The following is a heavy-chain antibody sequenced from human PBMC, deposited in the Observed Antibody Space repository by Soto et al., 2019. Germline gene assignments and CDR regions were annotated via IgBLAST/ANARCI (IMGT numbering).Heavy chain of an antibody. CDR1: GGSFSGYY. Sequence: PSETLSLTCAVYGGSFSGYYWSWIRQPPGKGLEWIGEINHSGSTNYNPSLKSRVTISVDTSKNQFSLKLSSVTAADTAVYYCARVYSGINEGWGQGTLVTVSS. V-gene: IGHV4-34*01. CDR3: ARVYSGINEG. D-gene: IGHD1-26*01. J-gene: IGHJ4*02. CDR2: INHSGST.